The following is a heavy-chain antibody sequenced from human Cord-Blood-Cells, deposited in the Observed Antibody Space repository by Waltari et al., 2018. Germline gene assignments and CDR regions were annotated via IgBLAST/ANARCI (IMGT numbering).Heavy chain of an antibody. CDR2: IYYRGST. J-gene: IGHJ4*02. V-gene: IGHV4-31*03. D-gene: IGHD5-12*01. Sequence: QVQLQESGPGLVKPSQTLSLTCTVSGGSISSGGYYWSWIRQHPGKGLEWMGYIYYRGSTYYNPSLKSRVTIAVDTSKNQFSLKLSSVTAADTAVYYCARVINSWLRFDYWGQGTLVTVSS. CDR3: ARVINSWLRFDY. CDR1: GGSISSGGYY.